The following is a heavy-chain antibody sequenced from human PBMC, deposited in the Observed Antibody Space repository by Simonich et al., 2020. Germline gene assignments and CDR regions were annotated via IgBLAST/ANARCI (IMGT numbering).Heavy chain of an antibody. V-gene: IGHV3-74*01. CDR1: GFTFSSYW. D-gene: IGHD4-4*01. J-gene: IGHJ3*02. Sequence: EVQLVESGGGLVQPGGSLRLSCAASGFTFSSYWMHWVRQAPGKGLVWVSRINREGSSTIYTNSVKGRFTNSRDNAKNTLYLQMNSLRAEDTAVYYCARDYSNYDAFDIWGQGTMVTVSS. CDR2: INREGSST. CDR3: ARDYSNYDAFDI.